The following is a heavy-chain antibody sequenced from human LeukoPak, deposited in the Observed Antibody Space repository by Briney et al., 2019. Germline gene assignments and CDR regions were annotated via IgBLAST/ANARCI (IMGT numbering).Heavy chain of an antibody. CDR1: GFIFSSYS. CDR3: AKDRGNDYGVFDY. CDR2: ISSGSGTT. J-gene: IGHJ4*02. Sequence: GGSLRLSCAASGFIFSSYSMNWVRQTPGKGRGWISYISSGSGTTYYGDSVQGRFITSRDNAENSLHLQMNSLRAEDTGVYYCAKDRGNDYGVFDYWGQGILVTVSS. D-gene: IGHD4-17*01. V-gene: IGHV3-48*01.